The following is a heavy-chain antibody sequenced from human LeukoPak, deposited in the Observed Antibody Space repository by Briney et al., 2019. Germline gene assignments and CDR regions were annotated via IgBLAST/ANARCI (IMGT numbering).Heavy chain of an antibody. J-gene: IGHJ5*02. CDR3: ARDLSVVPAAMAHGWFDP. Sequence: SVKVSCKASGGTFSSYAISWVRQAPGQGLEWMGRTISILGIANYAQKFQGRVTITADKSTSTAYMELSSLRSEDTAVYYCARDLSVVPAAMAHGWFDPWGQGTLVTVSS. V-gene: IGHV1-69*04. CDR1: GGTFSSYA. D-gene: IGHD2-2*01. CDR2: TISILGIA.